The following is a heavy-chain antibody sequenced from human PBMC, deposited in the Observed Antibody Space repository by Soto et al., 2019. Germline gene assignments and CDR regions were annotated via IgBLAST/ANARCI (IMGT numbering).Heavy chain of an antibody. CDR1: GFTFSNYG. D-gene: IGHD1-26*01. CDR2: IWYDGSND. CDR3: ARARWEFQLFYYGLDV. V-gene: IGHV3-33*01. J-gene: IGHJ6*02. Sequence: QVQLVESGGGVVQPGRSLRLSCAASGFTFSNYGMHWVRQAPGKGLEWVAIIWYDGSNDYYVDSVKGRFTISRDNSKNTLSLQMNSLRAEDTAVYYCARARWEFQLFYYGLDVWGQGITVTVSS.